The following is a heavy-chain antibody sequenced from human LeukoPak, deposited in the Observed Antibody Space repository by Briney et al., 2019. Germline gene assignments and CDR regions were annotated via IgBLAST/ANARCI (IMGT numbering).Heavy chain of an antibody. D-gene: IGHD2-21*02. V-gene: IGHV1-69*05. CDR1: GGTFSSYA. CDR2: TIPIFGTA. Sequence: GSSVKVSCKASGGTFSSYAISWVRQAPGQGLEWMGGTIPIFGTANYAQKFQGRVTITTDESTSTAYMELSSLRSEDTAVYYCARELGAYCGGDCYYNWFDPWGQGTLVTVSS. J-gene: IGHJ5*02. CDR3: ARELGAYCGGDCYYNWFDP.